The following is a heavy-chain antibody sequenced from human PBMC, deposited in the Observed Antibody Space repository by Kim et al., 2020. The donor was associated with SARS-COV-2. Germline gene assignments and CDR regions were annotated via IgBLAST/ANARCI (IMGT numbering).Heavy chain of an antibody. J-gene: IGHJ4*02. V-gene: IGHV3-21*01. CDR3: ARDKYSTKPFDY. Sequence: GGSLRLSCAASGFTFSSYSMNWVRQAPGKGLEWVSSISSSSYIYYADSVKGRFTISRDNAKNSLYLQMNSLRAEDTAVYYCARDKYSTKPFDYWGQGTLVTVSS. CDR1: GFTFSSYS. D-gene: IGHD6-6*01. CDR2: ISSSSYI.